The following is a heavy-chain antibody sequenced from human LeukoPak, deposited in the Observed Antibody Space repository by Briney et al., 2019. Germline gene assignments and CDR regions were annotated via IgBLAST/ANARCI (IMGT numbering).Heavy chain of an antibody. D-gene: IGHD6-19*01. V-gene: IGHV3-23*01. CDR3: AKDGPYTSVGPQGYMDV. CDR2: ISGSGGST. Sequence: GGSLRLSCAASGFTFSSYGMSWVRQAPGKGLEWVSAISGSGGSTYYADSVKGRFTISRDNSKNTLYLQMNSLRAEDTAIYYCAKDGPYTSVGPQGYMDVWGKGTTVTVSS. J-gene: IGHJ6*03. CDR1: GFTFSSYG.